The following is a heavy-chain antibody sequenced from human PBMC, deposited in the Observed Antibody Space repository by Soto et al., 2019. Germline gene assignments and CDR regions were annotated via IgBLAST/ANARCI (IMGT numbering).Heavy chain of an antibody. CDR2: INADNGNT. CDR3: ARVPILEWLLAFDN. CDR1: GYTFTSYA. Sequence: ASVKVSSKASGYTFTSYAMRSVRQSPGQRLEWMGWINADNGNTKYSQKFQGRVTITRDTSANTGYMELSSLRSEDTAVYYCARVPILEWLLAFDNWGQGTLVTVS. D-gene: IGHD3-3*01. V-gene: IGHV1-3*01. J-gene: IGHJ4*02.